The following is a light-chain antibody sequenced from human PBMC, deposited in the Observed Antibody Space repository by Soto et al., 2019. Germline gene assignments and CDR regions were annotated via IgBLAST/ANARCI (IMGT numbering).Light chain of an antibody. CDR1: KVGDKY. Sequence: SYELTQPPSVSVSPGQTASITCSGDKVGDKYTCWYQQKPGQSPVLVIYQDNKRPSGIPERFSGSNFGNTATLTISGTQAMDEADYYCQAWDSSSVIFGGGTKLTVL. V-gene: IGLV3-1*01. CDR2: QDN. J-gene: IGLJ2*01. CDR3: QAWDSSSVI.